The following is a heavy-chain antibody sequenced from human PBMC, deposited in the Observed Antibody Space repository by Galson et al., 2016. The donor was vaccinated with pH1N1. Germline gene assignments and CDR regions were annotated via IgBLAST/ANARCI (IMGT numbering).Heavy chain of an antibody. J-gene: IGHJ3*02. CDR3: ARGGSEHRDSGSRYAAFDI. Sequence: SVKVSCKASGYTFTSYAIHWVRQAPGQRLEWMGWINAGNSNTKYSQNSQGRVTISSDTSASTAYMELSSLRSEDTAVYYCARGGSEHRDSGSRYAAFDIWGQGTMVTVSS. CDR2: INAGNSNT. D-gene: IGHD5-12*01. CDR1: GYTFTSYA. V-gene: IGHV1-3*01.